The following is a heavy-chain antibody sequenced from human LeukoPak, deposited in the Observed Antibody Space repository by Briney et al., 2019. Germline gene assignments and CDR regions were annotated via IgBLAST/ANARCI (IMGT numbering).Heavy chain of an antibody. V-gene: IGHV3-30*02. D-gene: IGHD4-17*01. CDR1: GFTFSSYG. CDR3: AKDADDYGDFYYYFDY. CDR2: IRYDGSNK. J-gene: IGHJ4*02. Sequence: GGSLRLSCAASGFTFSSYGMHWVRQAPGKGLEWVAFIRYDGSNKYYADSLKGRFTISRDNSKNTLYLQMNSLRAEDTALYYCAKDADDYGDFYYYFDYWGQGTLVTVSS.